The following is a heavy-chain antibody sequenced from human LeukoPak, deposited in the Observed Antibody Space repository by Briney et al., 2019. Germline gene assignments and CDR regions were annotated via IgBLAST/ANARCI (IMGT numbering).Heavy chain of an antibody. CDR2: ISGIGYST. Sequence: GGSLRLSCAASGFTFSNCGMSWVRQAPGKGLEWVSAISGIGYSTYYADSVKGRFTISRDNSKNTLYLQMNRLTADDTAFYYCATAAEDTRGHYQGFEYWGQGTLVTVSS. V-gene: IGHV3-23*01. D-gene: IGHD3-22*01. CDR3: ATAAEDTRGHYQGFEY. CDR1: GFTFSNCG. J-gene: IGHJ4*02.